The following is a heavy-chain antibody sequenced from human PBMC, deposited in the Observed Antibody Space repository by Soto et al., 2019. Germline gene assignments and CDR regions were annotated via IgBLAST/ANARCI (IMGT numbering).Heavy chain of an antibody. CDR3: AAALHDYGDYVGFYFDY. CDR2: IVVGSGNT. V-gene: IGHV1-58*01. Sequence: QMQLVQSGPEVKKPGTSVKVSCKASGFNFTSSAVQWVRQARGQRLELIGWIVVGSGNTNYAQKVQERVTITRDMATMTGYMELSSLRSEDTAVYYCAAALHDYGDYVGFYFDYWGQGTLVTVSS. D-gene: IGHD4-17*01. J-gene: IGHJ4*02. CDR1: GFNFTSSA.